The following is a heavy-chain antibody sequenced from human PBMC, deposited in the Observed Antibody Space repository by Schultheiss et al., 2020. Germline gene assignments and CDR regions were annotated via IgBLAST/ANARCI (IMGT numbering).Heavy chain of an antibody. CDR3: AAYSSGYYYDWFDP. D-gene: IGHD3-22*01. CDR2: IYYSGST. Sequence: SETLSLTCTVSGGSISSGGYYWSWIRQHPGKGLEWIGYIYYSGSTNYNPSLKSRVTISVDTSKNQFSLKLSSVTAADTAVYYCAAYSSGYYYDWFDPWGQGTLVTVSS. V-gene: IGHV4-61*08. CDR1: GGSISSGGYY. J-gene: IGHJ5*02.